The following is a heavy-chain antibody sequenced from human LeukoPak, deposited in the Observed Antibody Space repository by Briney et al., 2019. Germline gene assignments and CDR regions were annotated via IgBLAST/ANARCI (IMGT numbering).Heavy chain of an antibody. CDR2: ISGSGGST. Sequence: PGGSLRLSCAASGFTFSDYAMTWVRQDPGKGLEWISTISGSGGSTYYADSVKGRFTISRDNSKTTLYLQMNSLRAEDTAVYYCAKDRIIAYYYDSSGYDYWGQGTLVTVSS. CDR1: GFTFSDYA. V-gene: IGHV3-23*01. J-gene: IGHJ4*02. D-gene: IGHD3-22*01. CDR3: AKDRIIAYYYDSSGYDY.